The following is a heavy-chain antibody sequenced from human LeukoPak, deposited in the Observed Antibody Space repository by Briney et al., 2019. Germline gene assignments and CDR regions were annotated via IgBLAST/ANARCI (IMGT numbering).Heavy chain of an antibody. CDR3: AKFAYSTSSSLGYFDY. CDR1: GLTFDDYA. CDR2: ISWNSGSI. V-gene: IGHV3-9*01. Sequence: GGSLRLSCAASGLTFDDYAMHWVRQGSGKGLEWVSGISWNSGSIGYADSVKGRFTISRDNAKKSLYLQMNSLRGEDTALYFCAKFAYSTSSSLGYFDYWGQGTLVTVSS. J-gene: IGHJ4*02. D-gene: IGHD6-13*01.